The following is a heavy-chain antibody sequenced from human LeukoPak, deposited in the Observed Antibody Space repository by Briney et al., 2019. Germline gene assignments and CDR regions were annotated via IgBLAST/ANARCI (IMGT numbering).Heavy chain of an antibody. J-gene: IGHJ4*02. CDR3: ASLNHNDYGDSYYFDY. D-gene: IGHD4-17*01. CDR1: VYTFTSYG. Sequence: GASVTVSCKASVYTFTSYGLSWVRQAPAQGLEWMGWISAYNGNTNYAQKLQGRVTMTTDTSTSTAYMELRSLRSDDTAVYYCASLNHNDYGDSYYFDYWGQGTLVTVSS. V-gene: IGHV1-18*01. CDR2: ISAYNGNT.